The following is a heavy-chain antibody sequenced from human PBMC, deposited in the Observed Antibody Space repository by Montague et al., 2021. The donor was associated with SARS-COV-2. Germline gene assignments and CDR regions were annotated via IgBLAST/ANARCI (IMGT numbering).Heavy chain of an antibody. CDR1: GASISNAFW. CDR3: ASHPAWQQLVT. J-gene: IGHJ4*02. Sequence: SETLSLTCAVSGASISNAFWWCWVRQPPGKGLEWIAEIHHGGGSNYNPSLTSRVTISLDYSKNQLSLMLSSVTAADTAMYYSASHPAWQQLVTWGQGTLVSVSS. CDR2: IHHGGGS. D-gene: IGHD6-13*01. V-gene: IGHV4-4*02.